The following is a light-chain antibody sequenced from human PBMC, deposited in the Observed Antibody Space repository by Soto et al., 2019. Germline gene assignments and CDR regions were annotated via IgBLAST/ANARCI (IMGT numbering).Light chain of an antibody. Sequence: QSALTQPASVSGSPGQSITISCTGSSRDVGGYNYVSWYQQHPGKAPKLMIYEVSNRPSGISNRFSGSKSGNTASLTLSGLQAEDEADYYCSSYTSSSTLVFGGGTKVTVL. CDR2: EVS. CDR3: SSYTSSSTLV. CDR1: SRDVGGYNY. V-gene: IGLV2-14*01. J-gene: IGLJ2*01.